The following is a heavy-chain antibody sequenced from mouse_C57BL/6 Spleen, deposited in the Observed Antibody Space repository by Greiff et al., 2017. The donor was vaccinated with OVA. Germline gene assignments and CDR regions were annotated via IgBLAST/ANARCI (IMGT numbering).Heavy chain of an antibody. D-gene: IGHD1-1*01. V-gene: IGHV1-15*01. Sequence: QVQLKESGAELVRPGASVTLSCKASGYTFTDYEMHWVKQTPVHGLEWIGAIDPETGGTAYNQKFKGKAILTADKSSSTAYMELRSLTSEDSAVYYCTRNYGSLDVWGTGTTVTVSS. CDR1: GYTFTDYE. CDR2: IDPETGGT. CDR3: TRNYGSLDV. J-gene: IGHJ1*03.